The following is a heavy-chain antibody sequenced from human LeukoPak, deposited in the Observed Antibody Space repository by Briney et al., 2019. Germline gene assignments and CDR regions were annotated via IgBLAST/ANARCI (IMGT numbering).Heavy chain of an antibody. Sequence: SETLSLTCTVSGGSISSYYWSWIRQPPGKGLEWIGYIYYSGSTNYNPSLKSRVTISVDTSKNQFSLKLSSVTAADTAVYYCARVWYQLLAGWFDPWGQGTLVTVSS. V-gene: IGHV4-59*08. D-gene: IGHD2-2*01. CDR2: IYYSGST. CDR3: ARVWYQLLAGWFDP. J-gene: IGHJ5*02. CDR1: GGSISSYY.